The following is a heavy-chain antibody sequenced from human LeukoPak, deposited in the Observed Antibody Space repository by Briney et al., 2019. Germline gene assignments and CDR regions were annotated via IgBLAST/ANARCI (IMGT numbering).Heavy chain of an antibody. V-gene: IGHV3-11*04. D-gene: IGHD2-15*01. CDR2: ISSSGATV. Sequence: GGSLRLSCAASGFTFSDYYMSWIRQAPGKGLEWVAYISSSGATVDYADSVKGRFTISRDNDKNSLFLLMNSLRVEDTALYYCARGGAYCSGGSCYSGRTWFAPWGQGTLVTVSS. CDR1: GFTFSDYY. J-gene: IGHJ5*02. CDR3: ARGGAYCSGGSCYSGRTWFAP.